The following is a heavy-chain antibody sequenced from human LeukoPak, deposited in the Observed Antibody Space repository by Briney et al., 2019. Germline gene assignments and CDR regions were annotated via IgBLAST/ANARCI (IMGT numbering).Heavy chain of an antibody. D-gene: IGHD4-23*01. V-gene: IGHV3-21*01. CDR3: AKDIYGGSWPNDY. CDR1: GFTFSTYT. J-gene: IGHJ4*02. CDR2: ISSSSTYI. Sequence: PGGSLRLSCAASGFTFSTYTMNWVRQAPGKGLEWVSSISSSSTYIYYADSAKGRFTISRDNAKNSLYLQMLSLRAEDTAVYYCAKDIYGGSWPNDYWGQGTLVTVSS.